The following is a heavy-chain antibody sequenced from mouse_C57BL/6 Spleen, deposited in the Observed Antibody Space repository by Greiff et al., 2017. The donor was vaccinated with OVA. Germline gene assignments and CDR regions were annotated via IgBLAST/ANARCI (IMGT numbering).Heavy chain of an antibody. Sequence: QVQLKQPGTELVKPGASVKLSCKASGYTFTSYWMHWVKQRPGQGLEWIGNINPSNGGTNYNEKFKSKATLTVDKSSRTAYMQLSSLTSEDSAVDYCARDYYYGSRNWDFDVWGTGTTVTVAS. CDR3: ARDYYYGSRNWDFDV. V-gene: IGHV1-53*01. D-gene: IGHD1-1*01. J-gene: IGHJ1*03. CDR2: INPSNGGT. CDR1: GYTFTSYW.